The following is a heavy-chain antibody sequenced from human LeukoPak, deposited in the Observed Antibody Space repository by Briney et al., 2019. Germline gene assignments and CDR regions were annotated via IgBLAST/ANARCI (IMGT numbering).Heavy chain of an antibody. CDR3: ASLDTALIQTGGY. CDR2: IKQTASET. D-gene: IGHD5-18*01. J-gene: IGHJ4*02. Sequence: PGGSLRLSCVAAGFPFSPIWMSWVRQAPGKGLEWVAMIKQTASETHYGDSVRGRFSISRDSATSSLYLQMNSLKADDTAVYYCASLDTALIQTGGYWGQGTLVTVSS. V-gene: IGHV3-7*01. CDR1: GFPFSPIW.